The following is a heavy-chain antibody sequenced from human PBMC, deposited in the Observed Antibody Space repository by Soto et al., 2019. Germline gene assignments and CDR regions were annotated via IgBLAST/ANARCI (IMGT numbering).Heavy chain of an antibody. V-gene: IGHV3-74*01. J-gene: IGHJ4*02. Sequence: PGGSLRLSCAASGSTFSSYWMHWVRQAPGKGLVWVSRINSDGSSTSYADSVKGRLTISRDNAKDTLYLQMNSLRAEDTAVYYCAREGSGYDFDYWGQGTLVTVSS. CDR1: GSTFSSYW. CDR3: AREGSGYDFDY. D-gene: IGHD5-12*01. CDR2: INSDGSST.